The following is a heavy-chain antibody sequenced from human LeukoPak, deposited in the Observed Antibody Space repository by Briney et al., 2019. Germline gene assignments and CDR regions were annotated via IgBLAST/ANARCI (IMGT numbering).Heavy chain of an antibody. D-gene: IGHD5-24*01. J-gene: IGHJ4*02. Sequence: PGGSLRLSCAASGFTFSSYSMIWVRQAPGKGLEWVSYISSSSSTIYYADSVKGRFTISRDNAKNSLYLQMNSLRAEDTAVYYCAIVEMATISRFDYWGQGTLVTVSS. CDR1: GFTFSSYS. CDR3: AIVEMATISRFDY. V-gene: IGHV3-48*01. CDR2: ISSSSSTI.